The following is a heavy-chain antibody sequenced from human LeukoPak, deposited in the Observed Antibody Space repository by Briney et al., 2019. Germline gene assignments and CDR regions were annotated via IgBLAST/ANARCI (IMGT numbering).Heavy chain of an antibody. Sequence: GGSLRLSCSASGFTFSSYAMHWVRQAPGKGLEWVSTLSGTGGNTYYADSVRGRFTISRDNSKNTLYLQMNSLRAEDTAVYYCAKAWALTYLGGVDSWGQGTLVTVSS. J-gene: IGHJ4*02. CDR3: AKAWALTYLGGVDS. CDR2: LSGTGGNT. D-gene: IGHD2-21*02. CDR1: GFTFSSYA. V-gene: IGHV3-23*01.